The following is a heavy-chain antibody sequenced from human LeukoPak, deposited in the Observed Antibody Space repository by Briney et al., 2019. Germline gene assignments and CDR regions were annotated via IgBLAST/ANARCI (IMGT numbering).Heavy chain of an antibody. Sequence: GGSLRLSCTVSGFTVSSNSMSWVRQAPGKGLEWVSFIYSDNTHYSDSVKGRFTISRDNFKYTLYLQMNSLRTEDTAVYYCARVPYDSSGYADYWGQGTLVTVSS. D-gene: IGHD3-22*01. CDR3: ARVPYDSSGYADY. CDR2: IYSDNT. V-gene: IGHV3-66*03. CDR1: GFTVSSNS. J-gene: IGHJ4*02.